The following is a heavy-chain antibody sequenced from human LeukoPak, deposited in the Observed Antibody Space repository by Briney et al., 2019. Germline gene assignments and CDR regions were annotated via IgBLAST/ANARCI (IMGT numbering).Heavy chain of an antibody. CDR1: GSSFSSYS. V-gene: IGHV3-21*01. J-gene: IGHJ4*02. CDR2: ISSSSKYT. D-gene: IGHD1-1*01. CDR3: ARSPQGTGSPADY. Sequence: GGSLRLSCGDSGSSFSSYSMNWVRQAPGKDLEWDSSISSSSKYTYYADSVKGRFTISRDNAKNSLYLQMNGLRADDTAVYYCARSPQGTGSPADYWGQGTLVTVSS.